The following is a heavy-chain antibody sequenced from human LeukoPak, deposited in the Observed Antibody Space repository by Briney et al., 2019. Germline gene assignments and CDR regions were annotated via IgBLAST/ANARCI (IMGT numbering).Heavy chain of an antibody. V-gene: IGHV3-30*19. CDR2: ISKDGSDK. CDR1: ELTFSSYG. CDR3: ARDYWWNYDY. Sequence: SGGSLGLSCAASELTFSSYGMHWVGQAPGKGLEWVAVISKDGSDKYYPGSVRGRFTISRDNSKNTIYLQMDSLRAEDTAIYYCARDYWWNYDYWGQGTLVTVSS. D-gene: IGHD1-7*01. J-gene: IGHJ4*02.